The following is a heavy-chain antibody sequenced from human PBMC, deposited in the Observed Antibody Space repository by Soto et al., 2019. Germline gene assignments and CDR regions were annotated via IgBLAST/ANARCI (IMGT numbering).Heavy chain of an antibody. CDR1: GYSFTKND. V-gene: IGHV1-8*01. CDR3: ARMETFGSLNWFDP. Sequence: ASVKVSGRASGYSFTKNDVSWGRRAIGQGLEWMGWMNPGSGDPGYAQKFQGRVTMTRDISIATAYMELSSLRSDDTAIYYCARMETFGSLNWFDPSGQGTLVTVSS. D-gene: IGHD3-16*01. J-gene: IGHJ5*02. CDR2: MNPGSGDP.